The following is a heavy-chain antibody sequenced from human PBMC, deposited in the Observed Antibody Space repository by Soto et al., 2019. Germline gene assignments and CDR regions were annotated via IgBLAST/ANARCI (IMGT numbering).Heavy chain of an antibody. Sequence: EVRLVESGGGSVKPEGSLRLSCTASGLRLSDCWMNWVRQTPGKGLEWVGRIKSKADGGTVDYAAPVTGRFTISRADSLNKLNLQMNNLRADNTVLYYCTTRPKATDAAVDTLAYWGQGALVTVSS. D-gene: IGHD5-12*01. V-gene: IGHV3-15*07. J-gene: IGHJ4*02. CDR3: TTRPKATDAAVDTLAY. CDR1: GLRLSDCW. CDR2: IKSKADGGTV.